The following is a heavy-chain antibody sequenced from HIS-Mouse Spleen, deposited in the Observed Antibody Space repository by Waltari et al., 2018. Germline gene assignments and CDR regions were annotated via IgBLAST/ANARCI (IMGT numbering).Heavy chain of an antibody. D-gene: IGHD3-22*01. Sequence: QLQLQESGPGLVKPSETLSLTCTVSGGSISSSSYYWGWIRPAPGKGLEWIGSIYYSGSTYYNPSLKSRVTISVDTSKNQFSLKLSSVTAADTAVYYCARDYDSSGYYSEAFDIWGQGTMVTVSS. J-gene: IGHJ3*02. CDR1: GGSISSSSYY. V-gene: IGHV4-39*07. CDR3: ARDYDSSGYYSEAFDI. CDR2: IYYSGST.